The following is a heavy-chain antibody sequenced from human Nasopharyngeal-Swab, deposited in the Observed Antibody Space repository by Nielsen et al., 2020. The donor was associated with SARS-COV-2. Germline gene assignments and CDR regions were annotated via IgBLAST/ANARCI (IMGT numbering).Heavy chain of an antibody. Sequence: GGSLRLSCAASGIRFSSYWMSWVRQAPGKGLEWVANINLYGSQKNFVDSVKGRFTISRDNAKNVVYLQMNTMRAEDTAVYYCARVTAYGFDIWGQGTMVTVSS. D-gene: IGHD3-16*01. CDR2: INLYGSQK. V-gene: IGHV3-7*01. J-gene: IGHJ3*02. CDR1: GIRFSSYW. CDR3: ARVTAYGFDI.